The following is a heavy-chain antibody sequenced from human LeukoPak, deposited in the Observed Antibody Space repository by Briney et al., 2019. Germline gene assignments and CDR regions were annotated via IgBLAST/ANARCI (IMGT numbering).Heavy chain of an antibody. Sequence: SQTLSLTCAISGDSVSSNTAAWNWFRQSPSRGLEWLGRTYYRSKWYNNYAPSVKSRITINPDTSKNQFSLQVNYVTPEDTAMYYCARDSGLGYDVFDMWGQGTMVTVSS. J-gene: IGHJ3*02. D-gene: IGHD3-10*01. V-gene: IGHV6-1*01. CDR2: TYYRSKWYN. CDR3: ARDSGLGYDVFDM. CDR1: GDSVSSNTAA.